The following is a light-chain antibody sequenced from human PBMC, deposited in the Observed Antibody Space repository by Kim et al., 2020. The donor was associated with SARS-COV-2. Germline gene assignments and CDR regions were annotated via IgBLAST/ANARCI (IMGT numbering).Light chain of an antibody. CDR1: SCNSGAGYD. V-gene: IGLV1-40*01. J-gene: IGLJ1*01. Sequence: VTISCTGSSCNSGAGYDVHWYQQLPGTARKLLIYVNSNRTSGVPGRFSGSKSGTSASPAITAIQAEDEADYYCQSYDSSLSGLYVFGTGTKVTVL. CDR2: VNS. CDR3: QSYDSSLSGLYV.